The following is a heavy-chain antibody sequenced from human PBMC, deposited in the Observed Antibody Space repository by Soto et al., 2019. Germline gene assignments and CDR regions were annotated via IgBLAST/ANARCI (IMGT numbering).Heavy chain of an antibody. CDR2: IFSDDEK. Sequence: QVTLKESDPVLVKPTETLTLTCTVSGFSLDNNKMGVSWIRQPPGKALEWLANIFSDDEKSYSTSLKRRLTIPQDTSKSQVVLKVTNLDPVDTATYYCARVSGGSPYYYAMDVWGQGTTVTVSS. V-gene: IGHV2-26*01. D-gene: IGHD2-15*01. J-gene: IGHJ6*02. CDR1: GFSLDNNKMG. CDR3: ARVSGGSPYYYAMDV.